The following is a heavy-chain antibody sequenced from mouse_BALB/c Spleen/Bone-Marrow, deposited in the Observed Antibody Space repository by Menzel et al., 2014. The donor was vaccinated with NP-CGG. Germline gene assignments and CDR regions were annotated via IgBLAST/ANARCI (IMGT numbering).Heavy chain of an antibody. Sequence: QVQLQQSGAEFVMPGASVKMSCKASGYTFTDKWMHWVKQGPGQGLEWTGAIDTSDSYINYNQKFKGKASLTVDASSSTAYMHLSSLTSDDSAVYYCARGGHDFSLDYWGQGTSVIVSS. CDR3: ARGGHDFSLDY. CDR2: IDTSDSYI. CDR1: GYTFTDKW. J-gene: IGHJ4*01. V-gene: IGHV1-69*01. D-gene: IGHD2-4*01.